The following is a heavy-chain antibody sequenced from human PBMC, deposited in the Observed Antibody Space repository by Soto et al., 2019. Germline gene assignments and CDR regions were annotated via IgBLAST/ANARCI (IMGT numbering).Heavy chain of an antibody. CDR3: AKDISSGWLDAFDI. CDR1: GLTFDDYA. J-gene: IGHJ3*02. Sequence: EVQLVESGGGLVQPGRSLRLSCAASGLTFDDYAMYWVRQAPGKGLEWVSGISWNSGSVGYANSVKGRFTISRDNAKNSLYLQMNSLRAEDTAFYYCAKDISSGWLDAFDIWGQGTMVTVSS. CDR2: ISWNSGSV. V-gene: IGHV3-9*01. D-gene: IGHD6-19*01.